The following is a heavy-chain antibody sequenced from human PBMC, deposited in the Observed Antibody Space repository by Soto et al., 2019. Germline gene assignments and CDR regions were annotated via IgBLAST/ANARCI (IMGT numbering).Heavy chain of an antibody. CDR1: GGSISSSSYY. Sequence: QLQLQESGPGLVKPSETLSLTCTVSGGSISSSSYYWGWIRQPPGKGLEWIGSIYYSGSTYYNPSLKSRVTKSVDTSKNQSSLKLSSVTAADTAVYYCASSYYDILTGYDYWYFDLWGRGTLVTVSS. J-gene: IGHJ2*01. CDR2: IYYSGST. CDR3: ASSYYDILTGYDYWYFDL. V-gene: IGHV4-39*01. D-gene: IGHD3-9*01.